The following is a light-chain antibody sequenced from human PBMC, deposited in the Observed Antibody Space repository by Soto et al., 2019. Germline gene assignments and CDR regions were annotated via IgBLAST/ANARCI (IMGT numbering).Light chain of an antibody. CDR1: SSDVGGYNY. CDR2: EVS. CDR3: SSYTSSTVV. V-gene: IGLV2-14*01. J-gene: IGLJ2*01. Sequence: QSALTQPASVSGSPGQSITISCTGTSSDVGGYNYVSWYQQHPGKAPKDMIYEVSNRPSGVSNRFSGSKSGNTASLTISGLQAEDEADYYCSSYTSSTVVFGGETKLTVL.